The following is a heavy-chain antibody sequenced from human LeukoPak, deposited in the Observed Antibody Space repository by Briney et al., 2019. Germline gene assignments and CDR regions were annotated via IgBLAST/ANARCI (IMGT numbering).Heavy chain of an antibody. CDR1: GFTFRSCA. CDR3: AKGDGSTYVTHFDF. J-gene: IGHJ4*02. Sequence: GGSLRLSCAASGFTFRSCAMHWVRQAPGKGLEWVSGISDSGVSAFYTHSVKGRSTISRDNSKNTLYLQMSSLRAEDTAVYYCAKGDGSTYVTHFDFWGQGTLVSVSS. CDR2: ISDSGVSA. V-gene: IGHV3-23*01. D-gene: IGHD5-18*01.